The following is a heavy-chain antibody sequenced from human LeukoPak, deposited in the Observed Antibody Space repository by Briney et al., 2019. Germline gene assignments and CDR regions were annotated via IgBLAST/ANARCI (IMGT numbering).Heavy chain of an antibody. CDR3: ARDSHHYYYDSSGYYDDAFDI. CDR1: GFTFNTYS. CDR2: ISSSGSTI. V-gene: IGHV3-48*01. D-gene: IGHD3-22*01. Sequence: GGSLRLSCAASGFTFNTYSMTWVRQAPGKGLEWVSYISSSGSTIYYADSVKGRFTISRDNSKNTLYLQMNSLRAEDTAVYYCARDSHHYYYDSSGYYDDAFDIWGQGTMVTVSS. J-gene: IGHJ3*02.